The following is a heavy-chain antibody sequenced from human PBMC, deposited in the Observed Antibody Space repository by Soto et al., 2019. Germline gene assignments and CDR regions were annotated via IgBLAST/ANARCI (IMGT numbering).Heavy chain of an antibody. CDR1: GYAFTAYP. D-gene: IGHD7-27*01. CDR2: INAGNGNT. Sequence: ASVKVSCKASGYAFTAYPLHWVRQAPGQGLEWMGWINAGNGNTKYSQRFQGRVTITRDTSASTAYMELSSPTSEDTAVYYCARDWARAEDVWGQGTTVTVSS. V-gene: IGHV1-3*01. CDR3: ARDWARAEDV. J-gene: IGHJ6*02.